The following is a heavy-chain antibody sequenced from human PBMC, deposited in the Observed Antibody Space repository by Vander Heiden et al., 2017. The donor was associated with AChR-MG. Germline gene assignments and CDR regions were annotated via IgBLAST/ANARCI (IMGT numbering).Heavy chain of an antibody. CDR2: INHSGST. CDR3: ARGLSAGGLDY. J-gene: IGHJ4*02. V-gene: IGHV4-34*01. D-gene: IGHD6-13*01. CDR1: GGSFSGYY. Sequence: QVQLQQWGAGLLKPSETLSLTCAVYGGSFSGYYWSWIRQPPEKGLEWIGEINHSGSTNYNPSLKSRVTISVDTSKNQFSLKLSSVTAADTAVYYCARGLSAGGLDYWGQGTLVTVSS.